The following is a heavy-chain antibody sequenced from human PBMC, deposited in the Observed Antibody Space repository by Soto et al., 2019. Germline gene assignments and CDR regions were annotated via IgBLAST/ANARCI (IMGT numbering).Heavy chain of an antibody. CDR3: ARGHGGVEYNWFDP. CDR1: GYTFTGYY. V-gene: IGHV1-2*04. CDR2: INPNSGGT. D-gene: IGHD3-3*01. J-gene: IGHJ5*02. Sequence: ASVKVSCKASGYTFTGYYMHWVRQAPGQGLEWMGWINPNSGGTNYAQKFQGWVTMTRDTSISTAYMELSRLRSDDTAVYYCARGHGGVEYNWFDPWGQGTLVTVSS.